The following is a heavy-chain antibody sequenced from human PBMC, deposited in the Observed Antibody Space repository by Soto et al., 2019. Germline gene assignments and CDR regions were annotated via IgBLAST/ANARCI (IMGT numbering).Heavy chain of an antibody. Sequence: SETLSLTCTVSGGSISGYYWSWLRQPPGRGLEWIGNIYYSGSTYYNPSLKSRVTISVDTSKNQFSLNLTSVTAADTAVYYCASLPYGMDVWGQGTTVTVSS. CDR2: IYYSGST. CDR1: GGSISGYY. D-gene: IGHD3-16*01. CDR3: ASLPYGMDV. V-gene: IGHV4-59*06. J-gene: IGHJ6*02.